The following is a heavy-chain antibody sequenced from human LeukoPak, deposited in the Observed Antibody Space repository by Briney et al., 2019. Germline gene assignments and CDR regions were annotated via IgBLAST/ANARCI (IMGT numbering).Heavy chain of an antibody. Sequence: SETLSLTCAVYGGSFSGYYWSWIRQPPGKGLEWIGEINYSGSTNYNPSLKSRVTISVDTSKNQFSLKLSSVTAADTAVYYCARGRIVVVVAATTGEFDYWGQGTLVTVSS. CDR3: ARGRIVVVVAATTGEFDY. CDR2: INYSGST. V-gene: IGHV4-34*01. CDR1: GGSFSGYY. D-gene: IGHD2-15*01. J-gene: IGHJ4*02.